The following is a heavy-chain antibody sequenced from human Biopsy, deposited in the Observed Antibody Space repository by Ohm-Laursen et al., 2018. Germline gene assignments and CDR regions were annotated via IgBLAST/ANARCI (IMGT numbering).Heavy chain of an antibody. D-gene: IGHD2-15*01. CDR3: ARRGSGGRSFDY. CDR2: ISNSGNT. Sequence: SDTLSLTCTVSGDFINSSYWSWIRQAPGKGLEWIGFISNSGNTNYNPSLKSRVTISADTSKNQFSLKLGSVTVADTAVFYRARRGSGGRSFDYWGQGSLVTVSS. J-gene: IGHJ4*02. CDR1: GDFINSSY. V-gene: IGHV4-59*08.